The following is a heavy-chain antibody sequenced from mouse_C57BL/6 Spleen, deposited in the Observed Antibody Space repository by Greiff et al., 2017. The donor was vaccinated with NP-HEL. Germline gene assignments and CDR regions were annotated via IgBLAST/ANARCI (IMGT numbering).Heavy chain of an antibody. CDR3: TLSPTVVDY. CDR2: IDPETGGT. CDR1: GYTFTDYE. D-gene: IGHD1-1*01. V-gene: IGHV1-15*01. Sequence: QVQLQQSGAELVRPGASVTLSCKASGYTFTDYEMHWVKQTPVHGLEWIGAIDPETGGTAYTQKFKGKAILTADKSSSTAYMELRSLTSEDSAGYYCTLSPTVVDYWGQGTSVTVSS. J-gene: IGHJ4*01.